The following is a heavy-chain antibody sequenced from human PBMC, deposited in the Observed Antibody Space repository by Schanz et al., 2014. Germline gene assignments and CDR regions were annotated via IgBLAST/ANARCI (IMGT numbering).Heavy chain of an antibody. V-gene: IGHV3-30*03. Sequence: QVQLVESGGGVVQPGRSLRLSCAASGITLSGYGLHWVRQAPGKGLEWVGFISFDGRNTGYAHSVKGRFTISRDNSKNTVNLQMNSLRAEDTAVYYCARGIITMVRGGDVGAFDIWGQGTMVTVPS. J-gene: IGHJ3*02. CDR3: ARGIITMVRGGDVGAFDI. CDR1: GITLSGYG. D-gene: IGHD3-10*01. CDR2: ISFDGRNT.